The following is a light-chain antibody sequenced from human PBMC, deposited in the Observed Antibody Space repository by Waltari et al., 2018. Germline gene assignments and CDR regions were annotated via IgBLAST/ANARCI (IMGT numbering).Light chain of an antibody. V-gene: IGLV2-14*01. CDR1: SSDVGGNNY. CDR2: DVI. CDR3: CSYTGISPWL. Sequence: QSALTQPASVSGSPGQSIAIPCIGTSSDVGGNNYVSWYQQHPGKAPKLMIHDVIKRPSGVSNRFSGSKSGNTASLTISGLQSDDEADYYCCSYTGISPWLFGGGTKVTVL. J-gene: IGLJ2*01.